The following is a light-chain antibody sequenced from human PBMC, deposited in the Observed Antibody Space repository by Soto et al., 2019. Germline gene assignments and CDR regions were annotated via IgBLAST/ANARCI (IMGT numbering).Light chain of an antibody. CDR1: QSVSSSY. CDR2: GAS. V-gene: IGKV3-20*01. CDR3: QQYGSSPWT. J-gene: IGKJ1*01. Sequence: EIVLTQSPGTLSLSPGERATLSCRASQSVSSSYLAWYQQKPGQAPRLLIYGASSRATGIPDRFSGSGCGTDFTLTISRLEPGDFGVYYCQQYGSSPWTFGQGTKVEIK.